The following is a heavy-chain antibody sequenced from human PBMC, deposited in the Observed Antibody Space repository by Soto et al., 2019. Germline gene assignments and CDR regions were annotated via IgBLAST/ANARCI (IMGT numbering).Heavy chain of an antibody. D-gene: IGHD3-22*01. CDR1: GGSISSSSYY. CDR3: ARAGYYYDSSGSLDAFDI. V-gene: IGHV4-39*01. J-gene: IGHJ3*02. Sequence: QLQLQESGPGLVKPSETLSLTCTVSGGSISSSSYYWGWIRQPPGKGLEWIGSIYYSGSTYYNPSLKSRVTISVDTSKNQFSLTLSSVTAADTAVYYCARAGYYYDSSGSLDAFDIWGQGTMVTVSS. CDR2: IYYSGST.